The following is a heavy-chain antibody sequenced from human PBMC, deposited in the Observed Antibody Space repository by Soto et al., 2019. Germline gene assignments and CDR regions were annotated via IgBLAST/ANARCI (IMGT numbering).Heavy chain of an antibody. Sequence: EVQLVESGGGLVQPGGSLRLSCAVSGFTFSRYWMHWFRQDPGNGLVWVSSINTDGTNTQYADSVRGRFTVSRDNAKNTVDLQMIRLLSEDTAVYFCDKDRLWGQSDYWGQGTLVVVSS. CDR2: INTDGTNT. CDR1: GFTFSRYW. J-gene: IGHJ4*02. V-gene: IGHV3-74*03. D-gene: IGHD3-16*01. CDR3: DKDRLWGQSDY.